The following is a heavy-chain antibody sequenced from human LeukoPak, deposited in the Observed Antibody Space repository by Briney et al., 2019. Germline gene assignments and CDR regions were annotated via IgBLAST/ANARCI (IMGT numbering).Heavy chain of an antibody. D-gene: IGHD1-26*01. CDR1: GGSISAYY. CDR3: ARDISGSGSYGTNWFDP. Sequence: PSETLSLTCTVSGGSISAYYWSWIRQPPGKGLGWIGFIYYSGSPDYNPSLKSRVTISVDTSKNQFSLKLSSVTAADTAVYYCARDISGSGSYGTNWFDPWGQGTLVTVSS. CDR2: IYYSGSP. J-gene: IGHJ5*02. V-gene: IGHV4-59*01.